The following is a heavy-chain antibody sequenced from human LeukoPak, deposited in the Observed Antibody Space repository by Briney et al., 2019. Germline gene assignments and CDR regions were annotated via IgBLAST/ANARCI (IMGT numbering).Heavy chain of an antibody. V-gene: IGHV3-74*01. CDR3: AKRPFVVPAAMFDY. CDR2: INGDGSST. CDR1: GFTFSSYW. Sequence: PPGGSLRLSCAASGFTFSSYWMHWVRQAPGKGLVWVSRINGDGSSTNYADSVKGRFTISRDNAKNTLYLQMNSLRAEDTAVYYCAKRPFVVPAAMFDYWGQGTLVTVSS. D-gene: IGHD2-2*01. J-gene: IGHJ4*02.